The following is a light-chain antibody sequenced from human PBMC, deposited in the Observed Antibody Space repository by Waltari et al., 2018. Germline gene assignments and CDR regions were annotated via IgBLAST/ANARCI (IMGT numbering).Light chain of an antibody. Sequence: DIQMSQSPSSVSASVGDRVTLTCRVSQGISSRLAWYQQKPGKAPHLLISDSSSLHSGVPSRFSGSGSGTDFTLTISSLQPEDFATYYCLQVDSFPRTFGQGTKVEVK. CDR1: QGISSR. CDR2: DSS. CDR3: LQVDSFPRT. V-gene: IGKV1-12*01. J-gene: IGKJ1*01.